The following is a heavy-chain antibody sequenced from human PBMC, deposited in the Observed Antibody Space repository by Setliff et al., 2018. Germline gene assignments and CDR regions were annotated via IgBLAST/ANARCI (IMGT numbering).Heavy chain of an antibody. CDR1: GYTFPNYW. CDR3: ARDNWVDSVMVTEKGEF. CDR2: IYPGDSDT. J-gene: IGHJ4*02. D-gene: IGHD5-18*01. Sequence: PGESLKISCKGSGYTFPNYWIGWVRQMPGKGLEWLGLIYPGDSDTRYSPSFQGQVTISADRSISTAYLQMNRLRAEDTAVYYCARDNWVDSVMVTEKGEFWGQGTLVTVSS. V-gene: IGHV5-51*01.